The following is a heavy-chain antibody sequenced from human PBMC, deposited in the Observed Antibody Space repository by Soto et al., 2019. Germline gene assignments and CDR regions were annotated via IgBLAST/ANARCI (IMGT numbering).Heavy chain of an antibody. D-gene: IGHD4-17*01. CDR3: ARDARRDYGGTPPYFAY. V-gene: IGHV3-21*01. CDR1: GFTLSSYS. J-gene: IGHJ4*01. CDR2: ISSSSSYI. Sequence: GGSLRLSCAASGFTLSSYSMNWVRQAPGKGLEWVSSISSSSSYIYYADSVKGRFTISRDNAKNSLYLQMNSPRAEDTAVYYCARDARRDYGGTPPYFAYWGHGTLVTASS.